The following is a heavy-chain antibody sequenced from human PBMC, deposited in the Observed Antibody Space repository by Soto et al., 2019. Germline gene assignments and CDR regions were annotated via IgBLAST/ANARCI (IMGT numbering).Heavy chain of an antibody. CDR1: GGTFSSYA. J-gene: IGHJ6*02. CDR2: IIPIFGTA. Sequence: SVKVSCKASGGTFSSYAISWVRQAPGQGLEWMGGIIPIFGTANYAQKFQGRVTITADESTSTAYMELSSLRSEDTAVYYSARDRNIVATIYNYYGMDVWGQGTTVTVSS. CDR3: ARDRNIVATIYNYYGMDV. D-gene: IGHD5-12*01. V-gene: IGHV1-69*13.